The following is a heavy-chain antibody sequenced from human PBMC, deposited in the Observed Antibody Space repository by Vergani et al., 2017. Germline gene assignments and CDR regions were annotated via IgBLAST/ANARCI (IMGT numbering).Heavy chain of an antibody. Sequence: QVQLQESGPGLVKPSETLSLTCAVSGFSIDNGYYWDWCRQPPGKGLEWIGSISFSGSTYYNPSLESRVTMSVDTSKSQFSLILGSVTAADTAVYYCTRHWAVVAANNWFDPWGQGTLVTVSS. V-gene: IGHV4-38-2*01. CDR3: TRHWAVVAANNWFDP. J-gene: IGHJ5*02. CDR2: ISFSGST. CDR1: GFSIDNGYY. D-gene: IGHD2-15*01.